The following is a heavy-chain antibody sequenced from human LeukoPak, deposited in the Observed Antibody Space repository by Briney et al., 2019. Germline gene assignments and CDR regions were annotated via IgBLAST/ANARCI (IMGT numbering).Heavy chain of an antibody. V-gene: IGHV4-34*01. CDR1: GGSFSGYY. J-gene: IGHJ4*02. D-gene: IGHD5-18*01. CDR3: ARVDTAMVIDY. Sequence: TASETLSLTCAVYGGSFSGYYWSWIRQPPGKGLEWIGEINHSGSTNYNPSLKSRVTISVDTSKNQFSLKLSSVTAADTAVYYCARVDTAMVIDYWGQGTLVTVSS. CDR2: INHSGST.